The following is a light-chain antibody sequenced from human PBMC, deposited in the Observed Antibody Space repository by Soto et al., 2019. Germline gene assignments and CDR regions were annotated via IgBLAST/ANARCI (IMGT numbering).Light chain of an antibody. V-gene: IGKV3-15*01. CDR2: GAS. CDR3: QQYNDWPRT. J-gene: IGKJ1*01. Sequence: EIVMTQSPATLSVSPGGRATLSCRASQSFSSNLAWFQHKPGQAPRLLIYGASTRATGIPARFSGSGSGTEFTLTISSLQSEDFAVYYCQQYNDWPRTFGQGTKVEI. CDR1: QSFSSN.